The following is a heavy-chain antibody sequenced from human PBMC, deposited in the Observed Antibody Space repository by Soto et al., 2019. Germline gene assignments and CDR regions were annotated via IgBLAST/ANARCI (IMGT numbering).Heavy chain of an antibody. Sequence: SETLSLTCSVSGGSVRSGNHFWNWTRQPPGRGLEWLGYMYYTGVTNYNPSLKSRVSMSVDTSKDQFSLNLTSLTAADTAVYYCARGGEPLGYYGLDVWGQGTTVTVSS. CDR1: GGSVRSGNHF. CDR3: ARGGEPLGYYGLDV. CDR2: MYYTGVT. V-gene: IGHV4-61*01. J-gene: IGHJ6*02.